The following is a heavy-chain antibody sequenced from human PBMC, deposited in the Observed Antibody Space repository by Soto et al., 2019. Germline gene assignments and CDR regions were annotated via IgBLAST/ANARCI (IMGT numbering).Heavy chain of an antibody. J-gene: IGHJ4*02. V-gene: IGHV4-34*01. CDR3: ARGGPGGYCSSTSCQGSFDY. Sequence: PSETLSLTCAVYGGSFSGYYWSWIRQPPGKGLEWIGEINHSGSTNYNPSLKSRVTISVDTSKNQFSLKLSSVTAADTAVYYCARGGPGGYCSSTSCQGSFDYWGQGTLVTVSS. CDR1: GGSFSGYY. CDR2: INHSGST. D-gene: IGHD2-2*03.